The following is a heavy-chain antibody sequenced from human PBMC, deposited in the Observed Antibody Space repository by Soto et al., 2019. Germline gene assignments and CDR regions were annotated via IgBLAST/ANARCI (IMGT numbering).Heavy chain of an antibody. Sequence: SGPTLVNPTETLTLTCTVSGFSLTTGKMGVSWIRQPPGKALEWLAHIFSDNERSYSTSLQGRLTISKDTSGSQVVLSMTNVDPVDTATYYCARMNVDSYQCYYAMDVWGQGTTVTVAS. CDR2: IFSDNER. CDR3: ARMNVDSYQCYYAMDV. J-gene: IGHJ6*02. CDR1: GFSLTTGKMG. D-gene: IGHD4-17*01. V-gene: IGHV2-26*01.